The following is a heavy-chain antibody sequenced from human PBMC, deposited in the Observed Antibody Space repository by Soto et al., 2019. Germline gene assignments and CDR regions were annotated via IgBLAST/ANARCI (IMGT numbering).Heavy chain of an antibody. CDR2: IYSGGIT. J-gene: IGHJ4*03. CDR3: LRDGGVNETLDNYFGF. D-gene: IGHD3-16*01. Sequence: SHPSSASEFHVRSIYISRVSQDNGKGLQWVSLIYSGGITYYADSVKGRFTIYRDNARNSVYLQMNSLRAEDTAVYYCLRDGGVNETLDNYFGFWGQGTRGYGSS. CDR1: EFHVRSIY. V-gene: IGHV3-53*01.